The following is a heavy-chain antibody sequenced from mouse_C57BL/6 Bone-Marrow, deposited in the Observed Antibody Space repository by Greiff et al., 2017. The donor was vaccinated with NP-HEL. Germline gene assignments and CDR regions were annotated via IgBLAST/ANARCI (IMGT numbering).Heavy chain of an antibody. D-gene: IGHD2-3*01. Sequence: EVQLQQSGPELVKPGASVKMSCKASGYTFTDYNMHWVKQSPGKSLEWIGDINPNNGGTSYNQKFKGKATLTVNTSSSTAYMQLRSLTSEDSAVYYCARWLLDDYYAMDYWGQGTSVTVSS. CDR1: GYTFTDYN. V-gene: IGHV1-22*01. CDR2: INPNNGGT. J-gene: IGHJ4*01. CDR3: ARWLLDDYYAMDY.